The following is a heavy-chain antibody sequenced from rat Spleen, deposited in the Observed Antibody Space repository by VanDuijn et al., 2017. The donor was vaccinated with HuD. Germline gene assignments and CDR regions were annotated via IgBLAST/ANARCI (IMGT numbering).Heavy chain of an antibody. CDR3: ARHVDTTHWYFDF. CDR1: GFTFSDYY. J-gene: IGHJ1*01. D-gene: IGHD3-5*01. V-gene: IGHV5-29*01. CDR2: ISYDGRRT. Sequence: EVQLVESDGGLVQPGRSLKLSCAASGFTFSDYYMAWVRQAPTKGLEWVATISYDGRRTYYRDSVKGRFTISRDNAKSTLYLQMDSLRSEDTATYYCARHVDTTHWYFDFWGPGTMVTVSS.